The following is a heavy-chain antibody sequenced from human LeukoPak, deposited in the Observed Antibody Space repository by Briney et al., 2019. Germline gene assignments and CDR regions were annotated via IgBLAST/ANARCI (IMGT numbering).Heavy chain of an antibody. Sequence: SETLSLTCTVSGYSISSGYYWGWIRQPPGKGLEWIGSIYHSGSTYYNPSLKSRVTISVDTSKNQFSLKLSSVTAADTAVYYCARIPGGALNWFDPWGQGTLVTVSS. CDR3: ARIPGGALNWFDP. D-gene: IGHD2-2*02. J-gene: IGHJ5*02. V-gene: IGHV4-38-2*02. CDR2: IYHSGST. CDR1: GYSISSGYY.